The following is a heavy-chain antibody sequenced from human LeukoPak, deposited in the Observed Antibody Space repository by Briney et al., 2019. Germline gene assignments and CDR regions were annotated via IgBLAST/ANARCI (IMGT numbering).Heavy chain of an antibody. CDR1: GFTFSSYG. V-gene: IGHV3-30*02. D-gene: IGHD6-13*01. CDR3: AKDLIAAAGTGGNWFDP. J-gene: IGHJ5*02. CDR2: IRYDGSNK. Sequence: GGSLRLSCAASGFTFSSYGMHWVRQAPGKGLEWVAFIRYDGSNKYYADSVKGRFTISRDNPKNTLYLQMNSLRAEDTAVYYCAKDLIAAAGTGGNWFDPWGQGTLVTVSS.